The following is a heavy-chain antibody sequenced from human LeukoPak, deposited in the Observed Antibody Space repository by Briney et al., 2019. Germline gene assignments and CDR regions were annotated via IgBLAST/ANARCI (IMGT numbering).Heavy chain of an antibody. CDR2: ISAYNGNT. Sequence: ASVKISCKASGYTFTSYGISWVRQAPGQGLEWMGWISAYNGNTNYAQKMQGRVTMTTDTSTSTPYMELRSLRSDDTAVYYCARAFSSSWSGEDYWGQGTLVTVSS. D-gene: IGHD6-13*01. CDR1: GYTFTSYG. CDR3: ARAFSSSWSGEDY. V-gene: IGHV1-18*01. J-gene: IGHJ4*02.